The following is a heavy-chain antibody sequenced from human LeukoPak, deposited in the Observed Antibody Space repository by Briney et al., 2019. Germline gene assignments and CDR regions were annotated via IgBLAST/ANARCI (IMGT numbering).Heavy chain of an antibody. J-gene: IGHJ4*02. V-gene: IGHV1-2*02. Sequence: ASVKVSCKASGYTFSDYYIHWVRQAPGQGLEWMGWINPNSGGTNYAQKFQGRVTMTRDTSISTAYMELSGLRSDDTAVYYCAREKTYSSDYWGQGTLVTVSS. CDR3: AREKTYSSDY. D-gene: IGHD6-13*01. CDR2: INPNSGGT. CDR1: GYTFSDYY.